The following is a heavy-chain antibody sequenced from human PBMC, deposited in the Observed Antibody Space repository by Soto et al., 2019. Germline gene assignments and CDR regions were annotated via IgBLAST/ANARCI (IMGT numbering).Heavy chain of an antibody. CDR3: ARDTLRGYYGLDV. J-gene: IGHJ6*02. V-gene: IGHV4-59*01. CDR2: ISYTGGT. Sequence: KPSETLSLTCTVSGESISRSYWSWIRQPPGKGLEWIGYISYTGGTDYNPSLKSRVTISIDTSKNHFSLRLSSLIAADTAIYYCARDTLRGYYGLDVWGQGTTVTVSS. D-gene: IGHD2-21*01. CDR1: GESISRSY.